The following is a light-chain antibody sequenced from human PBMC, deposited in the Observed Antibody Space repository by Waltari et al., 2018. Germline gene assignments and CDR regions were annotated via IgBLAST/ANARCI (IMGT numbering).Light chain of an antibody. Sequence: QAVVTQEPSLTVSPGGTVTLTCGSSTGAVTSGHYPYWFQQKPGQAPRTLIYDTSNKHSWTPARFSGSLLGGKAALTLSGAQPEDEAEYSCLLYYGGARVCGGGTRLTVL. V-gene: IGLV7-46*01. CDR1: TGAVTSGHY. CDR3: LLYYGGARV. J-gene: IGLJ3*02. CDR2: DTS.